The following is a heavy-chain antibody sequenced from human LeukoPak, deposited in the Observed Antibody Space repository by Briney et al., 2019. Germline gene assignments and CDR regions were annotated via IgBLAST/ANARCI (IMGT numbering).Heavy chain of an antibody. V-gene: IGHV3-48*04. D-gene: IGHD3-10*02. CDR2: ISSSGSTI. Sequence: GGSLRLSCAASGFTFSSYNINWVRQAPGKGLEWVSYISSSGSTIYYADSVKRRFTISRDNAKNSLYLQMNSLRAEDTAVYYCAELGITMIGGVWGKGTTVTISS. CDR3: AELGITMIGGV. J-gene: IGHJ6*04. CDR1: GFTFSSYN.